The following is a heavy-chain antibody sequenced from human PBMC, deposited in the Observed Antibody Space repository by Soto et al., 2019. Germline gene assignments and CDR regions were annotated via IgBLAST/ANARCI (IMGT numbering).Heavy chain of an antibody. J-gene: IGHJ2*01. CDR1: GFTFSSYA. CDR3: ARDSGAYWYIDL. Sequence: DVQLVESGGGLVRPGGSLRLSCAASGFTFSSYAINWFRQAPGKGLEWVSSISTTSIYKYYADSVKGRFTISRDNTKNSLYLQRNSLSSGDTAVYYCARDSGAYWYIDLWGRGTLVTVSS. CDR2: ISTTSIYK. V-gene: IGHV3-21*01.